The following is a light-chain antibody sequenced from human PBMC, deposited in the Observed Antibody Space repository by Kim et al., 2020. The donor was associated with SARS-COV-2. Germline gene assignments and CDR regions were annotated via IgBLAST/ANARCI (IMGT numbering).Light chain of an antibody. J-gene: IGKJ2*01. Sequence: LSPGDGATLSCRTSQTLNSGYIAWYQQKPGQAPRLLIVAASSRATGVPDRFAGSGSGRDFTLTISRLETEDVAVYYCQQYGSAPYTFGQGTKLEI. V-gene: IGKV3-20*01. CDR1: QTLNSGY. CDR3: QQYGSAPYT. CDR2: AAS.